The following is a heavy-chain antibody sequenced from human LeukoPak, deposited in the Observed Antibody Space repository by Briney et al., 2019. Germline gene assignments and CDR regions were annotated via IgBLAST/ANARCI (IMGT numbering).Heavy chain of an antibody. V-gene: IGHV3-33*08. CDR3: ARAPVAASYYFDY. J-gene: IGHJ4*02. CDR1: GFTFSNYA. CDR2: IWSDGSNK. D-gene: IGHD6-19*01. Sequence: GGSLRLSCAASGFTFSNYAMSWVRQAPGKGLEWVAVIWSDGSNKYYADSVKGRFAISRDNSKNTLYLQMNTLRVEDTAVYYCARAPVAASYYFDYWGQGTLVTVSS.